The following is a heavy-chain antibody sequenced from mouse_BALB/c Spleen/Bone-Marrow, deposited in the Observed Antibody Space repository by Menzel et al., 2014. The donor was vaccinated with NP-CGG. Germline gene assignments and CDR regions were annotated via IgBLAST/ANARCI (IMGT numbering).Heavy chain of an antibody. Sequence: EVKLMESGPELVKPGASMKISCKASGYSFTGYTMSWVKQSHGKNLEWIGLINPYNGGTIYNQKFKGKATLTVDKSSSTAYMELLSLTSEDSAVYYCARRDYGGYFDVWGAGTTVTVSS. V-gene: IGHV1-18*01. CDR3: ARRDYGGYFDV. CDR1: GYSFTGYT. J-gene: IGHJ1*01. CDR2: INPYNGGT. D-gene: IGHD2-4*01.